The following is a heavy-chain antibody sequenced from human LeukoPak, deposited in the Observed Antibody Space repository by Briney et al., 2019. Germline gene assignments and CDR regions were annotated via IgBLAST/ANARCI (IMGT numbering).Heavy chain of an antibody. D-gene: IGHD5-24*01. CDR2: RVPILGPT. CDR3: ATEGPVGTDGF. CDR1: GGSFSSYG. J-gene: IGHJ4*03. Sequence: ASVKVSCKAPGGSFSSYGISWVRQAPGQGLEWMGGRVPILGPTNLAQKFQGRLTITADESTSTAYMELNGLSVEDTAVYYCATEGPVGTDGFWGHGTLVTVSS. V-gene: IGHV1-69*13.